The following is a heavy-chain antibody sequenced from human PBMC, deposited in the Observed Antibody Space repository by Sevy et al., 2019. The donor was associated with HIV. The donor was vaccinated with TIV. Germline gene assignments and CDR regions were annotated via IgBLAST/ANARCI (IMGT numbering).Heavy chain of an antibody. CDR3: TIGVGGYNYGYSFDY. CDR1: GFTFSNAW. D-gene: IGHD5-18*01. V-gene: IGHV3-15*07. J-gene: IGHJ4*02. Sequence: GGSLRLSCAASGFTFSNAWMNWVRQAPGKGLEWVGRIKSKADGGTTDYTAPVKGRFTISRDDSKNTLNVEMNSLKTEDTVMYYCTIGVGGYNYGYSFDYWGQGTLVTVSS. CDR2: IKSKADGGTT.